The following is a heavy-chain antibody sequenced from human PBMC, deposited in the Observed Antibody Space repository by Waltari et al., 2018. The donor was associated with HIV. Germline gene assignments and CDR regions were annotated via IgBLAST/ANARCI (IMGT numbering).Heavy chain of an antibody. Sequence: EVQLLESGGGLVQPGGSLRLSCKASGFNFRNFAMSWVRQAPGKGQEWVSALSGSGSTASYADYVKGRLTISRDFSNNTLFLQMNNLRPEDTAVYFCARSMRDLRPSAFDVWGQGTMVAISS. V-gene: IGHV3-23*01. CDR1: GFNFRNFA. D-gene: IGHD2-8*01. CDR3: ARSMRDLRPSAFDV. J-gene: IGHJ3*01. CDR2: LSGSGSTA.